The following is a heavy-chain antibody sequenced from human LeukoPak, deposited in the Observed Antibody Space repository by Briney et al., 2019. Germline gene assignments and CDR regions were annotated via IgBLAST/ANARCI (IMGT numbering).Heavy chain of an antibody. D-gene: IGHD2-2*01. CDR1: GYTFTSYD. J-gene: IGHJ6*03. CDR3: ARASDCSSTSCSYYYYYYMDV. CDR2: MNPNSGNT. V-gene: IGHV1-8*03. Sequence: ASEKVSCKASGYTFTSYDINWVRQATGQGLEWIGWMNPNSGNTDYAQKFQGRVTITRNSSISTAYMELSSLRSEDTAVYYCARASDCSSTSCSYYYYYYMDVWGKGTTVTVSS.